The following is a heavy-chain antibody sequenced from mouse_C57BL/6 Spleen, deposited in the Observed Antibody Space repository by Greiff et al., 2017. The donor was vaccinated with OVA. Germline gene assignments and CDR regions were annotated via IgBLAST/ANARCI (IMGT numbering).Heavy chain of an antibody. CDR2: INPNNGGT. D-gene: IGHD1-1*01. J-gene: IGHJ2*01. V-gene: IGHV1-18*01. CDR1: GYTFTDYN. CDR3: ARWDTTVVAPDD. Sequence: VQLKESGPELVKPGASVKIPCKASGYTFTDYNMDWVKQSHGKSLEWIGDINPNNGGTIYNQKFKGKATLTVDKSSSTAYMELRSLTSEDTAVYYCARWDTTVVAPDDWGQGTTLTVSS.